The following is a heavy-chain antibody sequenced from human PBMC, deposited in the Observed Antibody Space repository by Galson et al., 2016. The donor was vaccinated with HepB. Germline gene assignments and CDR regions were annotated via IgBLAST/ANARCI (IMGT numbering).Heavy chain of an antibody. V-gene: IGHV2-70*01. CDR3: SRAPRAYPSYYYTGMDV. CDR2: IDWDDEK. J-gene: IGHJ6*02. CDR1: GFSLSTTGMC. Sequence: PALVKPPQTLTVTCTFSGFSLSTTGMCVSWIRQPPGKALEWLALIDWDDEKYYNKSLNTRLTISKDTSKNQVVLTMTNMDPADTATYYCSRAPRAYPSYYYTGMDVWGQGTTVTVSS.